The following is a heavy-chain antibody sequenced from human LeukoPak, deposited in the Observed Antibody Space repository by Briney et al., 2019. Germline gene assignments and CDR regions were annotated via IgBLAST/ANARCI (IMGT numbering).Heavy chain of an antibody. CDR3: AKTTPTYYDILTEAFDP. J-gene: IGHJ5*02. CDR2: INHSGST. D-gene: IGHD3-9*01. Sequence: SETLSLTCAVYGGSFSGYYWSWIRQPPGKGLEWIGEINHSGSTNYNPSLKSRVTISLDTSKNQFSLKLSSVTAADTAVYYCAKTTPTYYDILTEAFDPWGQGTLVTVSS. CDR1: GGSFSGYY. V-gene: IGHV4-34*01.